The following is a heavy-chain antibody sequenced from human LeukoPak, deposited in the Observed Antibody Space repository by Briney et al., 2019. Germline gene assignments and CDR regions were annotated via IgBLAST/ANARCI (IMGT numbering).Heavy chain of an antibody. CDR1: GGSISSYY. J-gene: IGHJ4*02. Sequence: SETLSLTCTVSGGSISSYYWSWIRQPPGKGLEWIGCIYYSGSTNYNPSLKSRVTISVDTSKNQFSLKLSSVTAADTAVYYCARTMVRGVVFDYWGQGTLVTVSS. V-gene: IGHV4-59*01. CDR2: IYYSGST. CDR3: ARTMVRGVVFDY. D-gene: IGHD3-10*01.